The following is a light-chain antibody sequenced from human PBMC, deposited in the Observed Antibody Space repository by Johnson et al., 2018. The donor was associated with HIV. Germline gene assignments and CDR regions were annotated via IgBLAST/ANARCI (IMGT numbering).Light chain of an antibody. CDR2: ENN. V-gene: IGLV1-51*02. J-gene: IGLJ1*01. Sequence: SWYHQLPLTSPTSLLPENNKRPSGIPDRFSGSKSGTSATLGITGLQTGDEADYYCGTWDSSLDTFVIGTRTRVHVL. CDR3: GTWDSSLDTFV.